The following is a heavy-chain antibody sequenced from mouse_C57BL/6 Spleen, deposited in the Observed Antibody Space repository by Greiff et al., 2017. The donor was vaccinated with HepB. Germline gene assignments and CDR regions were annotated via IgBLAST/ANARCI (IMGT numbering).Heavy chain of an antibody. J-gene: IGHJ4*01. CDR3: ARFLIRSNVAMDY. Sequence: EVKLVESGGGLVKPGGSLKLSCAASGFTFSSYAMSWVRQTPEKRLEWVATISDGGSYTYYPDNVKGRFTISRDNAKNDLYLQMSHRKSEDTAMYYCARFLIRSNVAMDYWGQGTSVTVSS. CDR1: GFTFSSYA. D-gene: IGHD2-12*01. V-gene: IGHV5-4*03. CDR2: ISDGGSYT.